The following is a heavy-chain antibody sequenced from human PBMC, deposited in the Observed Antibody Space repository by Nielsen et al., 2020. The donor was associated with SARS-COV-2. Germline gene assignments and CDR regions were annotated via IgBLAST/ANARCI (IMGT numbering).Heavy chain of an antibody. CDR3: ARDTEIPVYYGSGSRDYYYYGMDV. V-gene: IGHV4-59*01. Sequence: WIRQPPGKGLEWIGYIYYSGSTNYNPSHKSRVTISVDTSKNQFSLKLSSVTAADTAVYYCARDTEIPVYYGSGSRDYYYYGMDVWGQGTTVTVSS. D-gene: IGHD3-10*01. CDR2: IYYSGST. J-gene: IGHJ6*02.